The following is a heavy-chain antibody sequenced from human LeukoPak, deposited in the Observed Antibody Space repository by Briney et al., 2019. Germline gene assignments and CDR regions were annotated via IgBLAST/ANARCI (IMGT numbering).Heavy chain of an antibody. CDR2: IIHIFGTA. Sequence: SVNVSCKASVCTFSSYVISWVRQAPGQGLEWMGVIIHIFGTANYAQKFQGRVTITADESTSTAYMELSSLRSEDTAVYYCASHSQGGTARELPYNWCDPWGQGTLVTVSS. V-gene: IGHV1-69*13. D-gene: IGHD1-26*01. CDR3: ASHSQGGTARELPYNWCDP. J-gene: IGHJ5*02. CDR1: VCTFSSYV.